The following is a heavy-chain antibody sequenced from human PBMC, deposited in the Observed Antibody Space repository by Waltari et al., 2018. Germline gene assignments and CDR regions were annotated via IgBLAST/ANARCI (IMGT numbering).Heavy chain of an antibody. CDR2: INAGNGNT. J-gene: IGHJ4*02. CDR1: GYTFTSYA. CDR3: ARGSTMPHY. D-gene: IGHD2-2*01. V-gene: IGHV1-3*01. Sequence: QVQLVQSGAEVKKPGASVKVSCKASGYTFTSYAMHWVRQAPGQRLEWMGWINAGNGNTKYTQKFQGRVTITRDTSASTAYMELSSLRSEDTAVYYCARGSTMPHYWGQGTLVTVSS.